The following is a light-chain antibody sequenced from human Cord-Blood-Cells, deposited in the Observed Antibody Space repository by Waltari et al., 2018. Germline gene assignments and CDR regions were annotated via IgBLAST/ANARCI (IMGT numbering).Light chain of an antibody. CDR1: SSDVGGYNY. Sequence: QSALTQPASVSGSPGQSITLSCTGPSSDVGGYNYVPWYQQHPGKAPKLMIYDVSNRPSGVSNRFSGSKSGNTASLTISGLQAEDEADYYCSSYTSSSTWVFGGGTKLTVL. CDR3: SSYTSSSTWV. CDR2: DVS. V-gene: IGLV2-14*03. J-gene: IGLJ3*02.